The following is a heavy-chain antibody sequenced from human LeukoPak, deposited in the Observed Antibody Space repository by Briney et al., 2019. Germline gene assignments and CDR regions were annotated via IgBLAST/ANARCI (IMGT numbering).Heavy chain of an antibody. Sequence: ASVKVSCKASGYTLTSYDINWVRQATGQGLEWMGWMNPTSGNTGYAQKFQGRVTMTRDTSISTAYMELSSLKSEDTAVYYCASPGRDYYDPSGYYPFDYWGQGTLITVSS. CDR2: MNPTSGNT. V-gene: IGHV1-8*01. D-gene: IGHD3-22*01. J-gene: IGHJ4*02. CDR3: ASPGRDYYDPSGYYPFDY. CDR1: GYTLTSYD.